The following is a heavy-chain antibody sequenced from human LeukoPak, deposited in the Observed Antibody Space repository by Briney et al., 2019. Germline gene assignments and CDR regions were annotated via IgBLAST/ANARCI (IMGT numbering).Heavy chain of an antibody. CDR1: GASIISSSSYC. V-gene: IGHV4-39*01. CDR3: ARLVDYGSSFFDY. D-gene: IGHD4/OR15-4a*01. Sequence: SETLSLTCIVSGASIISSSSYCWAWIRQPPERGLEWIGNIYYSGSAYYNPSLKSRLTISADMSTNQFSLKLTSVTAADTAFYFCARLVDYGSSFFDYWGQGILVTVSS. J-gene: IGHJ4*02. CDR2: IYYSGSA.